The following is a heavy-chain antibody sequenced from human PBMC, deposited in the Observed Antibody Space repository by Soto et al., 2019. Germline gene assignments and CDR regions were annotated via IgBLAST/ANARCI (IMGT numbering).Heavy chain of an antibody. CDR1: GGSVSSGAYY. V-gene: IGHV4-31*03. CDR2: IYYSGST. J-gene: IGHJ3*02. CDR3: ARARLRAVYAFDI. Sequence: QVQLQESDAGLVKASQTLSLTCTVSGGSVSSGAYYWTWIRQRPGKGLEWIGYIYYSGSTYYSPSPKSRLSISLDTSKNQFSPRLSSVTAADTAMYYCARARLRAVYAFDIWGQGTMVTVSS. D-gene: IGHD5-12*01.